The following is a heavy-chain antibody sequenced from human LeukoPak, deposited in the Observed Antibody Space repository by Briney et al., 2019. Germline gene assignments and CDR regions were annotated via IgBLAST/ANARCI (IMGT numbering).Heavy chain of an antibody. Sequence: SETLSLTCTVSGYSISSGYYWGWIRQPPGKGLEWIGSIYHSGSTYYNPSLKSRVTISVDTSKNQFSLKPSSVTAADTAVYYCARGLGGAPTTVLSWGQGTLVTVSS. V-gene: IGHV4-38-2*02. D-gene: IGHD4-17*01. CDR3: ARGLGGAPTTVLS. CDR1: GYSISSGYY. J-gene: IGHJ5*02. CDR2: IYHSGST.